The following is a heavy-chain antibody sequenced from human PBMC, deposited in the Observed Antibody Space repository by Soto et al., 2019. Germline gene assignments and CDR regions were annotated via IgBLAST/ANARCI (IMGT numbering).Heavy chain of an antibody. V-gene: IGHV4-34*01. D-gene: IGHD1-1*01. Sequence: PSETLSLTCAVYGGSVSGYYWSWIRQPPGKGLEWSGEINHSGSTNYNPSLKSRVTISVDTSKNQFSLKLSSVTAADTAVYYCARRGQQYSSYGMDVWGQGTTVTVSS. CDR1: GGSVSGYY. CDR3: ARRGQQYSSYGMDV. J-gene: IGHJ6*02. CDR2: INHSGST.